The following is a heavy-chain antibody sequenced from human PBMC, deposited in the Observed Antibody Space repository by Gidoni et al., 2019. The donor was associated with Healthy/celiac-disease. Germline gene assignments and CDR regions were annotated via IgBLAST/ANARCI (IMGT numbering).Heavy chain of an antibody. V-gene: IGHV4-39*01. CDR3: ARLSRGYSYGPYWYFDL. D-gene: IGHD5-18*01. J-gene: IGHJ2*01. CDR2: SGST. Sequence: SGSTYYNPSLKSRVTISVDTSKNQFSLKLSSVTAADTAVYYCARLSRGYSYGPYWYFDLWGRGTLVTVSS.